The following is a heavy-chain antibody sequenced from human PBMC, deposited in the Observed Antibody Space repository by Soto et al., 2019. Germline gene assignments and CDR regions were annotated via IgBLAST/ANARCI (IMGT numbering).Heavy chain of an antibody. CDR3: XXXXDDSDVPRWXX. J-gene: IGHJ4*02. Sequence: QVQLMQSGAEVRKPGASVRLSCETSGYNFNQYYIHWVRQAPGQGLEWMGIINLRGGTTEYAHKFRGRVTVTGDTSTRTAYMELRSLRSDDTXXXXXXXXXDDSDVPRWXXWGQGT. CDR1: GYNFNQYY. D-gene: IGHD4-17*01. CDR2: INLRGGTT. V-gene: IGHV1-46*02.